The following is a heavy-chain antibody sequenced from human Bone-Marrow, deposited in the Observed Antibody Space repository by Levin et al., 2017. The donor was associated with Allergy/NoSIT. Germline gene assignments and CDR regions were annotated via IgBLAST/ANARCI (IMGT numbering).Heavy chain of an antibody. D-gene: IGHD1-1*01. CDR3: ARDTRRSWYFDL. J-gene: IGHJ2*01. V-gene: IGHV3-74*01. Sequence: AGGSLRLSCGASDFTFSSDWMHWVRQAPGTGLVWLSRINLDGSSTSYADSVKGRFTISRDNDKNTLYLQMNGLRGEDTAVYYCARDTRRSWYFDLWGRGTLVTVSS. CDR2: INLDGSST. CDR1: DFTFSSDW.